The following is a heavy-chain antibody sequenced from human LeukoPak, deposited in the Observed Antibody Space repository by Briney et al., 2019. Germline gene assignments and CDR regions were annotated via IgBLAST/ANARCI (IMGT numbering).Heavy chain of an antibody. Sequence: GGSLRLSCAASGFTFSSYAMSWVRQATGKGLEWVSAISGSGGGTYYADSVKGRFTISRDNSKNTLYLQMNSLRAEDTAVYYCAKDRKKARNYYYYYGMDVWGKGTTVTVSS. V-gene: IGHV3-23*01. CDR3: AKDRKKARNYYYYYGMDV. CDR1: GFTFSSYA. CDR2: ISGSGGGT. J-gene: IGHJ6*04.